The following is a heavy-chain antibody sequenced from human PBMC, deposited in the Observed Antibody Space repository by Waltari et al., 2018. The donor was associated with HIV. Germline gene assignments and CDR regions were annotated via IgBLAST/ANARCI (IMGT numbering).Heavy chain of an antibody. J-gene: IGHJ2*01. CDR1: GFTFSSYG. D-gene: IGHD1-26*01. CDR3: AKAGKWELPDWYFDL. V-gene: IGHV3-30*18. Sequence: QVQLVESGGGVVQPGRSLRLSCAASGFTFSSYGMHWVRQAQGKGLEWVAVISYDGSNKYYADSVKGRFTISRDNSKNTLYLQMNSLRAEDTAVYYCAKAGKWELPDWYFDLWGRGTLVTVSS. CDR2: ISYDGSNK.